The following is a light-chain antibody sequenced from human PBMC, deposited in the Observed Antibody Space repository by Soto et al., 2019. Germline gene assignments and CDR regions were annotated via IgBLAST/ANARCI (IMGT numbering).Light chain of an antibody. CDR1: ALPKQY. J-gene: IGLJ2*01. V-gene: IGLV3-25*03. CDR2: KDS. CDR3: QTADSSGTYVV. Sequence: SYELTQPPSVSVSPGQTARITCSGDALPKQYAYWYQQKPGQAPVLVIYKDSERPSGIPERFSGSSSGTTVTLTISGVQAPVEADYYCQTADSSGTYVVFGGGTKLTVL.